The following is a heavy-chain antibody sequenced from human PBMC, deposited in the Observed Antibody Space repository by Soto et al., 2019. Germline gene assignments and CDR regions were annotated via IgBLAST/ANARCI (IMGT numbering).Heavy chain of an antibody. D-gene: IGHD5-18*01. CDR3: AKSKSRYTYGPFDY. J-gene: IGHJ4*02. CDR1: KFTFSNFA. CDR2: ISSGGGST. Sequence: GGSLRLSCAVSKFTFSNFAMSWVRQAPGKGLEWVSGISSGGGSTYYADSVKGRFTISRDNSKNTLYLQMNSLRAEDTAVYYCAKSKSRYTYGPFDYWGQGTLVTVSS. V-gene: IGHV3-23*01.